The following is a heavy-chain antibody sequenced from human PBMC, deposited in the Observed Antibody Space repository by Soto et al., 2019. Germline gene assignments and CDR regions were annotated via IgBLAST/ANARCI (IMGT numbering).Heavy chain of an antibody. CDR2: IFHTGTT. CDR1: GGSITNYY. D-gene: IGHD3-22*01. V-gene: IGHV4-59*08. J-gene: IGHJ3*02. CDR3: TTEAYDNSGSLAFDI. Sequence: TSETLSLTCTVPGGSITNYYYSWIRQPPGKGLEWIGYIFHTGTTSYNPSLKSRVTLSVDTSHSQFSLKLNSVTAADTAVYYCTTEAYDNSGSLAFDIWGPGTLVTVSS.